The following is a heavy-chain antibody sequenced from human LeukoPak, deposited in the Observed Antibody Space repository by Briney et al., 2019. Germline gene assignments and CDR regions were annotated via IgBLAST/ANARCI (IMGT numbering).Heavy chain of an antibody. V-gene: IGHV4-4*07. D-gene: IGHD1-26*01. CDR1: GGSISSYY. J-gene: IGHJ4*02. Sequence: PSETLSLTCTVSGGSISSYYWSWVRKPAGKGLEWIGRIYTSGSTNYNPSLKSRVTMSVDTSKNQFSLKLSSVTAADTAVYYCARDGQWELPLSDWGQGTLVTVSS. CDR3: ARDGQWELPLSD. CDR2: IYTSGST.